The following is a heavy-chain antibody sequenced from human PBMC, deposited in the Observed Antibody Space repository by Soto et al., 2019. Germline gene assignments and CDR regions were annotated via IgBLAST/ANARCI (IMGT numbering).Heavy chain of an antibody. J-gene: IGHJ4*02. CDR3: AKSGYYRYSPFDY. CDR1: GFIFGDYW. CDR2: TRQDGGEK. Sequence: PGGSLRLSCAASGFIFGDYWMSWIRQAPGKGLEWVANTRQDGGEKNFVDSVKGRFIISRDNAKNSLYLQMNSLRAEDTAVYYCAKSGYYRYSPFDYWGQGALVTVSS. D-gene: IGHD3-22*01. V-gene: IGHV3-7*02.